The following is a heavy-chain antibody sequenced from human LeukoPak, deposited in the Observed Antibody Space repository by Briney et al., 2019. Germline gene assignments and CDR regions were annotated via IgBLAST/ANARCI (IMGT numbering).Heavy chain of an antibody. D-gene: IGHD2-8*01. CDR3: ARGRYCTNGVCYHTWFDP. J-gene: IGHJ5*02. Sequence: ASVKVSWKASGYTFTNYYMHWVRQAPGQGLQWMGIINPYSGTTTYAQRFQGRVTMTRDTSTNTVYMELSSLRSEDTALYYCARGRYCTNGVCYHTWFDPWGQGTLVTVSS. V-gene: IGHV1-46*01. CDR2: INPYSGTT. CDR1: GYTFTNYY.